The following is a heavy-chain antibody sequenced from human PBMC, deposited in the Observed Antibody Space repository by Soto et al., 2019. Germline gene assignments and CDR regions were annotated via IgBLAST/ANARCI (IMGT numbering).Heavy chain of an antibody. V-gene: IGHV3-23*01. J-gene: IGHJ4*02. Sequence: GGSLRLSCAASGFTFSSYAMSWVRQAPGKGVEWVSAISGSGGSTYYADSVKGRFTISRDNSKNTLYLQMNSLRAEDTAVYYCAKTSYYYGSGSYYNEDYWGQGTLVTVSS. D-gene: IGHD3-10*01. CDR1: GFTFSSYA. CDR2: ISGSGGST. CDR3: AKTSYYYGSGSYYNEDY.